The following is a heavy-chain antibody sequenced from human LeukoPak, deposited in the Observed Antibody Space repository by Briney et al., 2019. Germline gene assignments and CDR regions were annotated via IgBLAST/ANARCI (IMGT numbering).Heavy chain of an antibody. CDR2: IYYGGST. Sequence: SQTLSLTCTVSGGSISSGGYYWSWIRQHPGKGLEWIGYIYYGGSTYYNPSLKSRVTISVDTSKNQFSLKLSSVTAADTAVYYCARYEVPAAIFDYWGQGTLVTVSS. V-gene: IGHV4-31*03. J-gene: IGHJ4*02. CDR3: ARYEVPAAIFDY. D-gene: IGHD2-2*01. CDR1: GGSISSGGYY.